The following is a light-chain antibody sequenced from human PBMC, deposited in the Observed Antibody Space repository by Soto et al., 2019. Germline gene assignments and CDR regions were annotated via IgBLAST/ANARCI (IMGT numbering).Light chain of an antibody. CDR1: SSDVGGYNY. CDR2: DVS. Sequence: QSALTQPRSVSGSPGQSVTISCTGTSSDVGGYNYVSWYQQHPGKAPKLMIYDVSKRPSGVPDRFSGSKSGNTASLTISGLQAEDEADYYCCSCAGGYSYVFGTGTKVTVL. J-gene: IGLJ1*01. CDR3: CSCAGGYSYV. V-gene: IGLV2-11*01.